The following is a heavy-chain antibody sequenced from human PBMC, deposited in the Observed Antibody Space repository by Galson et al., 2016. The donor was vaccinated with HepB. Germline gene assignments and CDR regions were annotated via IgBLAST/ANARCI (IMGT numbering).Heavy chain of an antibody. CDR2: ISASSGST. D-gene: IGHD1-26*01. Sequence: SLRLSCAASGFTFTSYAMSWVCQAPGKGLEWVSVISASSGSTFYAESVKGRFTISRDNSKNTLYLQMNSLRAEDTAVYYCTKPREYGGNTRHFDYWGRGTLVTVSS. V-gene: IGHV3-23*01. CDR3: TKPREYGGNTRHFDY. CDR1: GFTFTSYA. J-gene: IGHJ4*02.